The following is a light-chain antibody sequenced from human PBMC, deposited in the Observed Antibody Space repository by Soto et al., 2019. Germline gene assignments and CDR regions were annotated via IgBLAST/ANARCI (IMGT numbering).Light chain of an antibody. Sequence: AIQLTQSPSSLSGSVGDRVTITCRASQGISSALAWYQQKPGKAPKLLIYDASSLESGVPSRFSGSGSGTGFTLTISSLQPEDFATYYCQQFNSYPFLTFGGGTKVEIK. CDR3: QQFNSYPFLT. CDR1: QGISSA. V-gene: IGKV1-13*02. J-gene: IGKJ4*01. CDR2: DAS.